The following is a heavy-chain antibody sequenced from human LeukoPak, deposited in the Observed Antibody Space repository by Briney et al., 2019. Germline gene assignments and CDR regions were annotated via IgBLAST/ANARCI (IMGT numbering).Heavy chain of an antibody. CDR3: ARDSSGWFDY. J-gene: IGHJ4*02. D-gene: IGHD6-19*01. CDR2: LWYDGGNK. Sequence: GGTLGLTCTVSGFTFSGYDMHGVRQPPGKGLEWVAVLWYDGGNKYYADSGKGRFTISRDNSKNTLYLQMNSLRGEDTAVYYCARDSSGWFDYWGQGTLVTVSS. V-gene: IGHV3-33*01. CDR1: GFTFSGYD.